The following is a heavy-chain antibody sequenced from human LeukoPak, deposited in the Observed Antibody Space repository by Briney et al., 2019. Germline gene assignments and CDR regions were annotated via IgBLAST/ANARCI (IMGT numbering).Heavy chain of an antibody. CDR1: GFTVSSNY. CDR2: IYSGGST. CDR3: ARTTLSYDSSGYYPEYYFDY. Sequence: PGGSLRLSCAASGFTVSSNYMSWVRQAPGKGLEWVSVIYSGGSTYYADSVKGRFTISRDNAKNTLYLQMNSLRAEDTAVYYCARTTLSYDSSGYYPEYYFDYWGQGTLVTVSS. J-gene: IGHJ4*02. D-gene: IGHD3-22*01. V-gene: IGHV3-53*01.